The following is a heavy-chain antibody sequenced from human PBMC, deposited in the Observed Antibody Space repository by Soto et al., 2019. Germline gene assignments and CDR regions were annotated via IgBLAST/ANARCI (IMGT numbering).Heavy chain of an antibody. D-gene: IGHD6-6*01. CDR2: ISWNSGSI. J-gene: IGHJ6*03. Sequence: EVQLVESGGGFVQPGRSLRLSCAASGFTFDDHAMHWVRQPPGKGLEWVSGISWNSGSIAYADFVKGRFTISRDNAKNSLYLQMKSLRAEDTALYYCAEDAGQLVYYYYYCMDVWGKGTTVTVSS. CDR3: AEDAGQLVYYYYYCMDV. V-gene: IGHV3-9*01. CDR1: GFTFDDHA.